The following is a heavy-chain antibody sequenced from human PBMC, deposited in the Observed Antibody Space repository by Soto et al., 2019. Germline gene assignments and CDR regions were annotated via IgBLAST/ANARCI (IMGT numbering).Heavy chain of an antibody. CDR1: GGSISSSSYY. CDR2: IYYSGST. CDR3: ARSGSGRFGELFDY. J-gene: IGHJ4*02. D-gene: IGHD3-10*01. V-gene: IGHV4-39*01. Sequence: SETLSLACTVCGGSISSSSYYWGWIRQPPGKGLEWIGSIYYSGSTYYNPSLKSRVTISVDTSKNQFSLKLSSVTAADTAVYYCARSGSGRFGELFDYWGQGTLVTVSS.